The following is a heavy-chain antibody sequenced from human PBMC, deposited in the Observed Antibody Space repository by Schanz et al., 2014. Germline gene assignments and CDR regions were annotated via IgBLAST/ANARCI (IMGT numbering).Heavy chain of an antibody. J-gene: IGHJ6*02. CDR3: ARDRQQLVGRIGYYYGMDV. V-gene: IGHV3-30*04. CDR2: ISYDGSHK. Sequence: VPLVESGGGLVKPGDSLRLSCAASGFTFSSYTMKWVRQAPGKGLEWVAVISYDGSHKDYADSVKGRFTISRDNSKNPLYLQMNSLRAEDTAVYYCARDRQQLVGRIGYYYGMDVWGQGTTVTVSS. CDR1: GFTFSSYT. D-gene: IGHD6-13*01.